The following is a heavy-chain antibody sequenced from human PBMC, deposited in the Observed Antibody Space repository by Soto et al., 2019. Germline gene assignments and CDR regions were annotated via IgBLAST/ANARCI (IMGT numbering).Heavy chain of an antibody. J-gene: IGHJ4*02. CDR1: VGSISSSSYY. D-gene: IGHD4-17*01. Sequence: PSETLSLTCTVSVGSISSSSYYWGWIRQPPGNGLEWIGSIYYSWSAYYNPSLKSRVTISLDTSKNQFSLKLSSVTAADTAVYYCAGEDRPGLYGDYDYWGQGTLVTVSS. CDR2: IYYSWSA. V-gene: IGHV4-39*02. CDR3: AGEDRPGLYGDYDY.